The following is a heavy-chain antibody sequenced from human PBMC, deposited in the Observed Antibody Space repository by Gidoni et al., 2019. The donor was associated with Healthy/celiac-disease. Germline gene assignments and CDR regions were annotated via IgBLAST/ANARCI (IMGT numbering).Heavy chain of an antibody. V-gene: IGHV4-59*01. Sequence: QVQLQESGPGLVKPSETLSLTCTVPGGSISSYYWSWIRQPPGKGLEWMGYIYYSGSTKYNPSLKSRVTISVDTSKNQFSLKLSSVTAADTAVYYCARGKTGATLSWFDPWGQGTLVTVSS. CDR2: IYYSGST. CDR3: ARGKTGATLSWFDP. D-gene: IGHD1-7*01. CDR1: GGSISSYY. J-gene: IGHJ5*02.